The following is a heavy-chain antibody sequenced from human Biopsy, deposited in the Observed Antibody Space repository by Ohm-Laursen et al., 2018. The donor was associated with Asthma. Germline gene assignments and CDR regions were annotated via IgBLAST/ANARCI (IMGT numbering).Heavy chain of an antibody. Sequence: SLRLSCTASGFTFSDYAIYWVRQAPGKGLEWVAFISYDGSDKFYADSVKGRFTTSRDNSQNTLDLHMNRLTFEDTAVYYCARASVVKHYYYYGMDVWGPGTTGTV. CDR1: GFTFSDYA. J-gene: IGHJ6*02. CDR2: ISYDGSDK. CDR3: ARASVVKHYYYYGMDV. V-gene: IGHV3-30-3*01.